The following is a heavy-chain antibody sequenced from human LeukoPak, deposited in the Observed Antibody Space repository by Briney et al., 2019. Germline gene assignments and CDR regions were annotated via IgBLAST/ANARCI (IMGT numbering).Heavy chain of an antibody. D-gene: IGHD3-10*01. Sequence: GGSLRLSCAASGFTFSSHWMHWVRQAPGKGLVWVSRINSDGSSTIYADSEKGRLTISRDNAKNTLYLQMNSLRAEDTAVYYCARDYYGSGKPRWFDLWGQGSLVTVSS. CDR3: ARDYYGSGKPRWFDL. J-gene: IGHJ5*02. V-gene: IGHV3-74*01. CDR2: INSDGSST. CDR1: GFTFSSHW.